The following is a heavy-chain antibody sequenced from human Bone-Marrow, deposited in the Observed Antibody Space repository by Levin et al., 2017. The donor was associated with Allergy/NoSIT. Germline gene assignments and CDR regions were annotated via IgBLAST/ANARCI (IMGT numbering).Heavy chain of an antibody. J-gene: IGHJ5*02. CDR1: GGSISDYY. V-gene: IGHV4-59*01. CDR2: ISSSGRT. Sequence: GSLRLSCTVSGGSISDYYWSWIRQPPGKGLEWIGYISSSGRTSYNPSLNSRVSISVDTSKTFFSLNLTSVTAADTAVYYCAREIVLPATIRPFDPWGQGTLVIVSS. D-gene: IGHD2-2*02. CDR3: AREIVLPATIRPFDP.